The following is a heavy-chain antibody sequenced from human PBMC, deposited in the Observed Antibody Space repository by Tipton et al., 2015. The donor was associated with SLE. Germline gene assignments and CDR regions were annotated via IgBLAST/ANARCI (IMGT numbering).Heavy chain of an antibody. CDR2: IYYSGST. D-gene: IGHD3-3*01. CDR3: ARGLEWLPRGAFDI. J-gene: IGHJ3*02. V-gene: IGHV4-59*07. CDR1: GGSISSYY. Sequence: TLSLTCTVSGGSISSYYWSWIQQPPGKGLEWIGYIYYSGSTNYNPSLKSRVTISVDTSKNQFSLKLSSVTAADTAVYYCARGLEWLPRGAFDIWGQGTMVTVSS.